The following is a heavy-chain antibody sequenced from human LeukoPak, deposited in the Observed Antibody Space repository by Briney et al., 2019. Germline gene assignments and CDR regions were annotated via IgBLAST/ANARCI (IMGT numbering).Heavy chain of an antibody. D-gene: IGHD6-13*01. V-gene: IGHV1-69*13. CDR2: IIPIFGTA. CDR1: GGTFSSYA. Sequence: SVKVPCKASGGTFSSYAISWVRQAPGQGLEWMGGIIPIFGTANYAQKFQGRVTITADESTGTAYMELSSLRSEDTAVYYCARDKGIAAAGTTWGQGTLVTVSS. J-gene: IGHJ5*02. CDR3: ARDKGIAAAGTT.